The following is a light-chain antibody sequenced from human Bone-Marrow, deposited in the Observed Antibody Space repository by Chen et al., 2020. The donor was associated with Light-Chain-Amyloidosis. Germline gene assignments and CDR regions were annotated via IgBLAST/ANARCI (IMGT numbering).Light chain of an antibody. CDR3: SSYTITNTLV. V-gene: IGLV2-14*01. CDR2: EVT. J-gene: IGLJ1*01. Sequence: QYALTQPASGSGSPGQSITISCTGTSSDVGGDNHVSWYQQHPDKAPKLMIYEVTNRPSWVPDRFPGSKSDNTASLTISGLQTEDEADYFCSSYTITNTLVFGSGTRVTVL. CDR1: SSDVGGDNH.